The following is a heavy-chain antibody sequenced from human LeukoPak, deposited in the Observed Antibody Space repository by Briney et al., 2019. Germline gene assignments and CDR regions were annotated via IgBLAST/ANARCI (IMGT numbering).Heavy chain of an antibody. Sequence: ASVKVSCKASGYTFTSYGISWVRQAPGQGLEWMGWISAYNGNTNYAQKLQGRVTMTTDTSTSTAYMEPRSLRSDDTAVYYCARKGTGSSSPNYYFDYWGQGTLVTVSS. J-gene: IGHJ4*02. CDR2: ISAYNGNT. CDR3: ARKGTGSSSPNYYFDY. CDR1: GYTFTSYG. V-gene: IGHV1-18*01. D-gene: IGHD6-13*01.